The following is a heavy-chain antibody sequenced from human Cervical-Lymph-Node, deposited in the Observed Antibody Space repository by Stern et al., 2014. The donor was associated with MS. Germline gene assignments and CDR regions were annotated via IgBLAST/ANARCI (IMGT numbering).Heavy chain of an antibody. CDR2: ISSNGGST. CDR3: ARGVTYCGGDCYGWYFDL. Sequence: VQLVESGGGLVQPEGSLRLSCAASGFTFSSYAMHWVRQAPGKGLAYVSVISSNGGSTYYANSVKGRFTISRDNSKNTLYLHMGSLRVEDMAVYYCARGVTYCGGDCYGWYFDLWGRGTLVTVSS. CDR1: GFTFSSYA. V-gene: IGHV3-64*01. D-gene: IGHD2-21*02. J-gene: IGHJ2*01.